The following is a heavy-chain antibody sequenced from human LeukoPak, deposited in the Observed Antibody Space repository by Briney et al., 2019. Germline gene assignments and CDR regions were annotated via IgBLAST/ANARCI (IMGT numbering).Heavy chain of an antibody. V-gene: IGHV4-59*11. Sequence: SETLSLTCTVGGGSLSGHYWGWTRRPPGKGLELVGHIYYTGPTFYNPSLSSRVTITLDTSRNQFSLRLTSVIAADTAVYYCARFSWGCSTASCYLTNWGQGALVTVSS. D-gene: IGHD2-2*01. CDR2: IYYTGPT. CDR3: ARFSWGCSTASCYLTN. J-gene: IGHJ4*02. CDR1: GGSLSGHY.